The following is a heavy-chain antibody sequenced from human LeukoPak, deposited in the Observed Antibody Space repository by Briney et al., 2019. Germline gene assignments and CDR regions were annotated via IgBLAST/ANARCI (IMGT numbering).Heavy chain of an antibody. CDR2: IYWNDEK. CDR3: AHPLEEQWLVALDY. J-gene: IGHJ4*02. Sequence: ESGPTLVKPTQTLTLTCTFSGFSLSTRGVGVGWIRQPPGKALEWLALIYWNDEKRYIPSLKSRLTITKDTSKNQVVLTLTNMDPVDTATYYCAHPLEEQWLVALDYWGQGTPVTVSS. D-gene: IGHD6-19*01. CDR1: GFSLSTRGVG. V-gene: IGHV2-5*01.